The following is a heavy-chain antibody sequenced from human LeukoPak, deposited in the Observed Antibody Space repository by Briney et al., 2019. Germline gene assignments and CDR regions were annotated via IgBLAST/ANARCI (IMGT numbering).Heavy chain of an antibody. V-gene: IGHV3-72*01. Sequence: GGSLRLSCAASGLTFSDNYIDWVRQAPGKGLEWVARSKNKENGYITEYAASVEGRLTISRDDSKKSVYLQMNSLKTEDTAVYYYANFFGYNFGYWGQGTLVTVSS. D-gene: IGHD5-24*01. J-gene: IGHJ4*02. CDR2: SKNKENGYIT. CDR3: ANFFGYNFGY. CDR1: GLTFSDNY.